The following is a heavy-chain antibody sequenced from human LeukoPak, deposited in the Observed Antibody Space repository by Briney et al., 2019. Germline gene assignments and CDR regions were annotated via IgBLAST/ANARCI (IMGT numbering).Heavy chain of an antibody. J-gene: IGHJ4*02. CDR3: ARHDYGGPLPLDY. D-gene: IGHD4-23*01. Sequence: TSETLSLTCTVSGGSISSSSYYWGWIRQPPGKGLEWIGSIYYSGSTYYNPSLKSRVTISVDTSKNQFSLKLSSVTAADTAVYYCARHDYGGPLPLDYWGQGTLVTVSS. V-gene: IGHV4-39*01. CDR1: GGSISSSSYY. CDR2: IYYSGST.